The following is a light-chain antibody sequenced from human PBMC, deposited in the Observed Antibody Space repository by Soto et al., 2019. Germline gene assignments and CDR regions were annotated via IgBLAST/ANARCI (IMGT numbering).Light chain of an antibody. CDR3: QQYNNWPPYT. Sequence: EIVMTQSPATLSVSPGERATLSCRASQSVSSNLAWYQQKPGQAPRLLIYGASTRATGIPARFSGSGSGTAFTPTISSLQSEAFAVYYCQQYNNWPPYTFGQGTKLAIK. CDR2: GAS. CDR1: QSVSSN. J-gene: IGKJ2*01. V-gene: IGKV3-15*01.